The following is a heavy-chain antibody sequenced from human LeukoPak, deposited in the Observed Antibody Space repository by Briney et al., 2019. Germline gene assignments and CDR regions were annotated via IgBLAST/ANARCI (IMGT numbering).Heavy chain of an antibody. Sequence: PSQTLSLTCAISGDSVSTSGVAWNWVRRSPSRGLEWLGRTYYRSKWYFDYAVSVKSRMTINPDTSKNQFSLQLNSVTPDDTAVYYCARVVTTGTYYFDYWGQGTLVTVSS. D-gene: IGHD1-1*01. CDR2: TYYRSKWYF. CDR1: GDSVSTSGVA. V-gene: IGHV6-1*01. CDR3: ARVVTTGTYYFDY. J-gene: IGHJ4*02.